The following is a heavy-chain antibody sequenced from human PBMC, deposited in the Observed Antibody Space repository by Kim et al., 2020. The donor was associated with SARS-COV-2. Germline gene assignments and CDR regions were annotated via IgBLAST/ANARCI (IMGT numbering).Heavy chain of an antibody. D-gene: IGHD6-13*01. J-gene: IGHJ4*02. CDR1: GFTFSSYA. V-gene: IGHV3-23*01. Sequence: GGSPRLSCAASGFTFSSYAMSWVRQAPGKGLEWVSAISGSGGSTYYADSVKGRFTISRDNSKNTLYLQMNSLRAEDTAVYYCAKDDWWRAAAGPYYFDYWGQGTLVTVSS. CDR2: ISGSGGST. CDR3: AKDDWWRAAAGPYYFDY.